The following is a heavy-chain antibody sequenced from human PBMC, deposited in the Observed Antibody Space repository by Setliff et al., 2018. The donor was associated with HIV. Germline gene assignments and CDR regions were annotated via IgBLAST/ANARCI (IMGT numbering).Heavy chain of an antibody. CDR2: IHYNGIT. CDR3: ARTKGGSKHGSFWDS. CDR1: GDSVNTDGLY. V-gene: IGHV4-31*03. Sequence: SETLSLTCTVSGDSVNTDGLYWTWIRQHPATGLEWIGYIHYNGITYYNPSLESRVSISVDLSKNQFSLKLNSVTVADTAVYYCARTKGGSKHGSFWDSWGQGILVTVSS. D-gene: IGHD3-10*01. J-gene: IGHJ5*02.